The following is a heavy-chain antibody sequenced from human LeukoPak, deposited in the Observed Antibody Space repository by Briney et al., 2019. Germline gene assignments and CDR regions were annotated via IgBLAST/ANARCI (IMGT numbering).Heavy chain of an antibody. CDR2: INPNSGGT. J-gene: IGHJ4*02. V-gene: IGHV1-2*02. CDR3: ARDGGEALCSGYAQLAYYFDY. D-gene: IGHD5-12*01. Sequence: ASVKVSCKASGYTFTGYYMHWVRQAPGQGLEWMGWINPNSGGTNYAQKFQGRVTMTRDTSISTAYMELSRLRSDDTAVYYCARDGGEALCSGYAQLAYYFDYWGQGTLVTVSS. CDR1: GYTFTGYY.